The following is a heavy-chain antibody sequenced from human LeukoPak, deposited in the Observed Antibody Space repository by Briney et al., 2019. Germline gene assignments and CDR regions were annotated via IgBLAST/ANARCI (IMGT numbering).Heavy chain of an antibody. J-gene: IGHJ4*02. CDR2: ISSSSSYI. Sequence: GGSLRLSCAASGFTFSSYAMSWVRQAPGKGLEWVSAISSSSSYIYYADSVKGRFTISRDNAKNPLYLKMNSPRAEDTAVYSCAGPGSSCLDSWGQGKLVTVSS. CDR3: AGPGSSCLDS. CDR1: GFTFSSYA. D-gene: IGHD2-2*01. V-gene: IGHV3-21*01.